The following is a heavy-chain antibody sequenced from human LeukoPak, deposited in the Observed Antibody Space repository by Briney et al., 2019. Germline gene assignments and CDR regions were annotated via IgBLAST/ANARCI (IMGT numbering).Heavy chain of an antibody. CDR2: INHSGST. Sequence: PSETLSLTCAVYGGSFSGYYWSWIRQPPGKGLEWIGEINHSGSTNYNPSLKSRVTISVDTSKNQFSLKLSSVTAADTAVYYCAGGAMIVVVITRPNWFDPWGQGTLVTVSS. CDR3: AGGAMIVVVITRPNWFDP. CDR1: GGSFSGYY. J-gene: IGHJ5*02. D-gene: IGHD3-22*01. V-gene: IGHV4-34*01.